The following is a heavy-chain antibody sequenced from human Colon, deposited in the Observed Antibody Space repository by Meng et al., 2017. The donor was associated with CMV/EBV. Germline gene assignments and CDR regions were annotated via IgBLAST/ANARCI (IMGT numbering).Heavy chain of an antibody. CDR2: IIPLLGIA. CDR1: GYTFTSYD. V-gene: IGHV1-69*04. D-gene: IGHD3-10*01. Sequence: SVKVSCKASGYTFTSYDINWVRQAPGQGLEWMGRIIPLLGIATYAQRFQGRITITADKSTSTAYMELSSLRSEDTAVYYCARANYYYGSGSYETFDYWGQGTLVTVSS. CDR3: ARANYYYGSGSYETFDY. J-gene: IGHJ4*02.